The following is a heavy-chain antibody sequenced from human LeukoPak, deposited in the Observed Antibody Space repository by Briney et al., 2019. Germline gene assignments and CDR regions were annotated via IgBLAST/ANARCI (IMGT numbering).Heavy chain of an antibody. CDR1: GGSFSGYY. CDR2: INHSGST. D-gene: IGHD6-13*01. J-gene: IGHJ1*01. CDR3: AGRIAAAGTGFQH. V-gene: IGHV4-34*01. Sequence: SETLSLTCAVYGGSFSGYYWSWIRQPPGKGLEWIGEINHSGSTNYNPSLKSRVTISVDTSKNQFSLKLSSVTAADTAVYYCAGRIAAAGTGFQHWGQGTLVTVSS.